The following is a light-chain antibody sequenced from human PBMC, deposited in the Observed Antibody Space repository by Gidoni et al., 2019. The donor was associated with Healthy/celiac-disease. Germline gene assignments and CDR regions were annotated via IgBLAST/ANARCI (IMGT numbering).Light chain of an antibody. J-gene: IGKJ3*01. CDR3: QQSYSTPFT. CDR2: AAS. Sequence: DIQMTQSPSSLSASVGDRVTITCRASQSISSYLNWYQQKPGKAPKLLTYAASSLQSGVPSRFSGSGSGTDFTLTISSLQPEEFATYYCQQSYSTPFTFGPGTKVDIK. CDR1: QSISSY. V-gene: IGKV1-39*01.